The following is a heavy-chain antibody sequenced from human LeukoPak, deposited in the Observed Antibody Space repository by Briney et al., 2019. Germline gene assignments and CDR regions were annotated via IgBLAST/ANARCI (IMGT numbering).Heavy chain of an antibody. CDR2: ISSSSSTI. CDR1: GFTFSSYS. J-gene: IGHJ6*02. V-gene: IGHV3-48*04. D-gene: IGHD2-2*02. Sequence: PGGSLRLSCAASGFTFSSYSMNWVRQAPGKGLEWVSYISSSSSTIYYADSVKGRFTISRDNAKNSLYLQMNSLRAEDTAVYYCARDSGVVVVPAAKPKKYGMDVWGQGTTVTVSS. CDR3: ARDSGVVVVPAAKPKKYGMDV.